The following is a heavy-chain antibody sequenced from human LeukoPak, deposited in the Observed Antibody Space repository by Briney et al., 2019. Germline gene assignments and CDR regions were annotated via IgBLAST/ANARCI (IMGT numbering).Heavy chain of an antibody. CDR1: GFTFGSYA. CDR3: AIMHPYYDGNGYWVQ. V-gene: IGHV3-23*01. J-gene: IGHJ1*01. Sequence: GESLRLSCAASGFTFGSYAMSWVRQAPGKGLEWVSGINTNGGSTAYADSGKGRFTISRDNPRNTLYMQMNSLRAEDTALYYCAIMHPYYDGNGYWVQWGQGTLVTVSS. D-gene: IGHD3-22*01. CDR2: INTNGGST.